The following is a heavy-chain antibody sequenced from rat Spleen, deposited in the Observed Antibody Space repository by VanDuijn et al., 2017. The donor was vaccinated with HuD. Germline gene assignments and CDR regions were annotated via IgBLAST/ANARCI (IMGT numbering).Heavy chain of an antibody. CDR1: GFSLIGYS. Sequence: QVQLMESGPGLVQPSETLSLTCTVSGFSLIGYSVHWVRQPPGKGLEWMGGIWGDGSTDYNSALKSRLSISRDTSKSQVFLKMNSRQTEDTATYIWARDGGELGYWGQGVMVTVSS. CDR2: IWGDGST. CDR3: ARDGGELGY. V-gene: IGHV2-45*01. J-gene: IGHJ2*01. D-gene: IGHD4-3*01.